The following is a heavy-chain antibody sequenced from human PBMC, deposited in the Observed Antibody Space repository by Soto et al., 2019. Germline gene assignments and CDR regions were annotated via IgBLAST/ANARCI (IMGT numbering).Heavy chain of an antibody. D-gene: IGHD3-10*01. CDR1: AFIVSSSY. Sequence: GWSLRLSCPASAFIVSSSYMSWLRQAPGKGLEWVSVIYSGGSTYYADSVKGRFTISRDNSKNTLYLQMNSLRAEDTAVYYCARFYGSGSYYIDYWGQGTLVTVSS. CDR2: IYSGGST. J-gene: IGHJ4*02. V-gene: IGHV3-66*01. CDR3: ARFYGSGSYYIDY.